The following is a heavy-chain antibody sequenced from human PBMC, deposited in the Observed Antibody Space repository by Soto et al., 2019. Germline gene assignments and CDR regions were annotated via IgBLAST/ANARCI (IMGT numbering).Heavy chain of an antibody. V-gene: IGHV3-33*01. CDR2: IWYDGTNK. J-gene: IGHJ2*01. CDR1: GFTFSSYG. Sequence: QVQLVESGGGVVQPGRSLRLSCATSGFTFSSYGMHWVRQGPGKGLEWVAVIWYDGTNKYYADSVNGRFTISRDDSKNTLDLQMNGLRAEETAVYDGARGPMTTVPTWWDWYFDLWGRGTLVTVSS. D-gene: IGHD4-17*01. CDR3: ARGPMTTVPTWWDWYFDL.